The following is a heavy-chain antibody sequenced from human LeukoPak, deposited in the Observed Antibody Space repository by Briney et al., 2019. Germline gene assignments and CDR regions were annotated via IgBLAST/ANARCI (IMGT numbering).Heavy chain of an antibody. CDR2: IHNGGST. D-gene: IGHD3-22*01. J-gene: IGHJ1*01. V-gene: IGHV4-61*03. Sequence: PSQTLSLTCTVSGGSISSGGYYWSWIRQHPGKGLEWIGYIHNGGSTMYNPSLKSRVTISVDTSKNHFSLKLSSVTAADTAVYYCATSSTISGYFLFQHWGQGALVTVSS. CDR3: ATSSTISGYFLFQH. CDR1: GGSISSGGYY.